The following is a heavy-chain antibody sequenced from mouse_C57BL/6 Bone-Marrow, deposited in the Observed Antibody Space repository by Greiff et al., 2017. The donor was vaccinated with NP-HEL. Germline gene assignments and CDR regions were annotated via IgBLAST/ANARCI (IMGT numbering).Heavy chain of an antibody. CDR1: GYSITSGYD. CDR3: ARVDGSSYGYFDV. CDR2: ISYSGST. V-gene: IGHV3-1*01. D-gene: IGHD1-1*01. J-gene: IGHJ1*03. Sequence: VQLKESGPGMVKPSQSLSLTCTVTGYSITSGYDWHWIRHFPGNKLEWMGYISYSGSTNYNPSLKSRISITHDTSKNHFFLKLNSVTTEDTATYYCARVDGSSYGYFDVWGTGTTVTVSS.